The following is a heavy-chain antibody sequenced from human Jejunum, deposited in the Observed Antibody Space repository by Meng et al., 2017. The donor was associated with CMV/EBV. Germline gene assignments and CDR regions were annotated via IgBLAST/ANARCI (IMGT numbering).Heavy chain of an antibody. Sequence: SGLTFGTYWMNWVRQVPGRGLEWVANIKQDGTERYYVESVTGRFTISRNNAKNSLFLDMDGLRAEDTAVYYCARQKCGGDCDMDVWGQGTTVTVSS. J-gene: IGHJ6*02. CDR2: IKQDGTER. CDR1: GLTFGTYW. D-gene: IGHD2-21*01. V-gene: IGHV3-7*01. CDR3: ARQKCGGDCDMDV.